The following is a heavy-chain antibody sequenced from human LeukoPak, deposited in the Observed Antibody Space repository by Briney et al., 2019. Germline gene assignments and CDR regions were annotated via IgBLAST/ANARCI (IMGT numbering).Heavy chain of an antibody. CDR1: GGPISSYY. D-gene: IGHD5-24*01. CDR2: IYYSGST. J-gene: IGHJ4*02. V-gene: IGHV4-59*01. Sequence: SETLSLTCTVSGGPISSYYWSWIRQPPGKGLEWIGYIYYSGSTNYNPSLKSRVTISVDTSKNQFSLKLSSVTAADTAVYYCASTRDGCFDYWGQGTLVTVSS. CDR3: ASTRDGCFDY.